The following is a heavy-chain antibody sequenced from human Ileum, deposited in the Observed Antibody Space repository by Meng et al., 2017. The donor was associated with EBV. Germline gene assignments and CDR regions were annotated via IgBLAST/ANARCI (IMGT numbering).Heavy chain of an antibody. J-gene: IGHJ4*02. CDR3: ASRPGFNIGPFDF. V-gene: IGHV1-3*04. CDR2: INTDNGET. Sequence: VQLFQLGAEVKQPWASVKLSCKASGYTFTRYPIHWVRQAPGQRPEWMGWINTDNGETEFSQKFQGRVTITRDTSATTAYMELISLRSEDTAVYYCASRPGFNIGPFDFWGQGTLVTVSS. CDR1: GYTFTRYP. D-gene: IGHD3/OR15-3a*01.